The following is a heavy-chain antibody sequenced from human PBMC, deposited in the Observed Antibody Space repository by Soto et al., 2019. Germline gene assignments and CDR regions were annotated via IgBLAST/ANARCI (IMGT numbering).Heavy chain of an antibody. CDR1: GFTFSSYG. V-gene: IGHV3-33*01. CDR2: IWYDGSNK. J-gene: IGHJ3*02. D-gene: IGHD1-26*01. Sequence: QVQLVESGGGVVQPGRSLRLSCAASGFTFSSYGMHWFRQAPGKGLEWVAVIWYDGSNKYYADSVKGRFTISRDNSKNTLYLQMNSLRAEDTAVYYCAAVVGATEGAFDIWGQGTMVTVSS. CDR3: AAVVGATEGAFDI.